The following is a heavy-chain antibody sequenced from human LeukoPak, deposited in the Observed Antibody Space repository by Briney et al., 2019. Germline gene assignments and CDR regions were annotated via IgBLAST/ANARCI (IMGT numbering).Heavy chain of an antibody. J-gene: IGHJ4*02. CDR3: ARGTRSSGLYH. CDR1: GFTFSSYA. D-gene: IGHD3-10*01. Sequence: GGSLRLSCAASGFTFSSYAMSWVRQAPGKGLEWVSAISGSGGSTYYADSVKGRFTISRDNSKNALYLQMNSLRAEDTAVYYCARGTRSSGLYHWGQGTLVTVSS. V-gene: IGHV3-23*01. CDR2: ISGSGGST.